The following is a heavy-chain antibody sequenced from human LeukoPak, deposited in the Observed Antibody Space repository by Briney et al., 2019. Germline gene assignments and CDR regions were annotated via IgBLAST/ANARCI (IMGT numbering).Heavy chain of an antibody. J-gene: IGHJ5*02. CDR1: GGSISSSSYY. D-gene: IGHD2-15*01. CDR3: ARVSPLVVAGFDP. CDR2: IYYSGST. Sequence: PSETLSLTCTVSGGSISSSSYYWGWVRQPPGKGLEWIGSIYYSGSTYYNPSLKSRVTISVDTSKNQFSLKLSSVTAADTAVYYCARVSPLVVAGFDPWGQGTLVTVSS. V-gene: IGHV4-39*07.